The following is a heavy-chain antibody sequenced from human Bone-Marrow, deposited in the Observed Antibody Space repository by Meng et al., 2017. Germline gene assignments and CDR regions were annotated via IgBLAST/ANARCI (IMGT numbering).Heavy chain of an antibody. D-gene: IGHD2-15*01. CDR2: IYYSGST. CDR1: GVSISTADYH. V-gene: IGHV4-30-4*08. Sequence: QVQLQEAGPGLVKASQTLSPTCTAFGVSISTADYHWSWIRQPPGKGLEWIGYIYYSGSTYYNPSLRSRVVISVDTSKNQFSLKLNAVSAADTAVYFCARVGGCSGGSCSHRLFDNWGQGTLVTVSS. CDR3: ARVGGCSGGSCSHRLFDN. J-gene: IGHJ4*02.